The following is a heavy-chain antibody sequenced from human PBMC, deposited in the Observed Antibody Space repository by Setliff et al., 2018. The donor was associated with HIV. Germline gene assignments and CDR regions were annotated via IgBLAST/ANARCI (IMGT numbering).Heavy chain of an antibody. CDR2: IYSSGST. D-gene: IGHD3-10*01. J-gene: IGHJ2*01. CDR3: ARSALWFGKGDWYVDF. Sequence: PSETLSLTCTVSGGSISSYYWSWIRQPPGKGLEWIGNIYSSGSTNYNPSLKSRVTISVDTSKNQFSLKLTSVTATDTAVYYCARSALWFGKGDWYVDFWGRGTLVTVSS. CDR1: GGSISSYY. V-gene: IGHV4-4*09.